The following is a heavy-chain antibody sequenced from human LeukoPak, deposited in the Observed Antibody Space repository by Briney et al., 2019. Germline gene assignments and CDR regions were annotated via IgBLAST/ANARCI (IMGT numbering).Heavy chain of an antibody. J-gene: IGHJ4*02. Sequence: ASVKVSCKASGYTFTGYYMHWVRQAPGQGLEWMGWINPNSGGTNYAQKFQGRVTMTRDTSISTAYMELSRLRSDDTAVYYCARTDSSGWSPIDYWGQGTLVTVSS. D-gene: IGHD6-19*01. CDR3: ARTDSSGWSPIDY. CDR1: GYTFTGYY. V-gene: IGHV1-2*02. CDR2: INPNSGGT.